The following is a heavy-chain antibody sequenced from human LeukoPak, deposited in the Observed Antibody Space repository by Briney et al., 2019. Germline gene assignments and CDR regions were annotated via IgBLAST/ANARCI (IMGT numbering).Heavy chain of an antibody. J-gene: IGHJ4*02. Sequence: GGSLRLSCAASGFTFSSYEMNWVRQAPGKGLEWVSYISSSGSTIYYADSVRGRFTISRDNAKNSLYLQMNSLRVEDTAVYYCARDPRTVRIWGQGTLVTVSS. CDR1: GFTFSSYE. CDR3: ARDPRTVRI. CDR2: ISSSGSTI. V-gene: IGHV3-48*03. D-gene: IGHD1-1*01.